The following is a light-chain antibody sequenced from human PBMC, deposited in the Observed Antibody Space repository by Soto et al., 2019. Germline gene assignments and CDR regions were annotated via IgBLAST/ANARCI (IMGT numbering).Light chain of an antibody. Sequence: DNPMTLSPSNLSACVGARVTLTCRASQSISSWLAWYQQKPGKAPKLLIYKASSLESGVPSRFSGSGSGTEFTLTISSLQPDDFSTYYCQQYHSYWTFGQGTKVDIK. CDR3: QQYHSYWT. CDR1: QSISSW. V-gene: IGKV1-5*03. J-gene: IGKJ1*01. CDR2: KAS.